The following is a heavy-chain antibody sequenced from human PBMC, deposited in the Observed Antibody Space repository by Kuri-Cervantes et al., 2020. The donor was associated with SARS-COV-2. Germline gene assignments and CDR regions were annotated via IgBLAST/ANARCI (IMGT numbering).Heavy chain of an antibody. Sequence: GGSLRLSCAASGFTFSDKWMSWVRQAPGKGLEWVANINQDGSEEFYVESVKGRFTISRDNAKNSLYLQMNSLRAEDTAVYYCARDLSSGLWAFDYWGQGTLVTVSS. CDR3: ARDLSSGLWAFDY. D-gene: IGHD5-18*01. CDR1: GFTFSDKW. J-gene: IGHJ4*02. CDR2: INQDGSEE. V-gene: IGHV3-7*01.